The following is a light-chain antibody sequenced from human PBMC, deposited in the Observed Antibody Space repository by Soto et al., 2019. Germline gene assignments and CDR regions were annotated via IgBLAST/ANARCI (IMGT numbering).Light chain of an antibody. Sequence: EIVLTQSPATLSLSPGERATLSCRASQSVYNRYLAWYQQKPGQTPRLLIFGASSRATGIPDRFSGSGSGTDFTLTISRLEPEDFAVYYCQQYGNSPWAFGQGTKVEIK. J-gene: IGKJ1*01. V-gene: IGKV3-20*01. CDR3: QQYGNSPWA. CDR2: GAS. CDR1: QSVYNRY.